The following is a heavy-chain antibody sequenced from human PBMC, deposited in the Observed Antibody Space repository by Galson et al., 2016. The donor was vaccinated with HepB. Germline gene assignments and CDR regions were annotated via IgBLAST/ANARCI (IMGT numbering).Heavy chain of an antibody. J-gene: IGHJ6*02. Sequence: TLSLTCTVSGASISGYYLSWIRQPPGKGLEWIGYIYYSGRTNYNPSLTSRVTISVDTSKNQFSLKLSSVTAADTAVYYCARDGSGGWYGFHYGMDVWGQGTTVTVSS. CDR3: ARDGSGGWYGFHYGMDV. V-gene: IGHV4-59*01. CDR2: IYYSGRT. CDR1: GASISGYY. D-gene: IGHD6-19*01.